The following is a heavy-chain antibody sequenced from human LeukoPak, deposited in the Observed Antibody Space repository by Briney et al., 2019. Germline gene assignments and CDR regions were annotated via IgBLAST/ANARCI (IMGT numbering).Heavy chain of an antibody. CDR1: GGSFSGYY. CDR3: ARGGYSYGLYYFDY. Sequence: SETLSLTCAVYGGSFSGYYWSWIRQPPGKGLEWIGEINHSGSTNYNPSLKSRVTISVDTSKNQFSLKLSSVTAADTAVYYCARGGYSYGLYYFDYWGQGTLVTVSS. V-gene: IGHV4-34*01. D-gene: IGHD5-18*01. J-gene: IGHJ4*02. CDR2: INHSGST.